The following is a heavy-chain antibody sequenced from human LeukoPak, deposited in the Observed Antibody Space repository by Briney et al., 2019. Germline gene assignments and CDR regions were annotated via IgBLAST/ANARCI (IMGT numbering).Heavy chain of an antibody. D-gene: IGHD1-20*01. V-gene: IGHV3-33*01. J-gene: IGHJ4*02. CDR2: IWYDGTNK. CDR3: ARAHYNWNEPPFDH. Sequence: GGSLRLSCAASGFFFSSYGMHWVRQAPGKGLEWVALIWYDGTNKYYTDSVKGRFTISRDNSSNTLYLEMSSLRAEDTAVYYCARAHYNWNEPPFDHWGQGVLVTVSS. CDR1: GFFFSSYG.